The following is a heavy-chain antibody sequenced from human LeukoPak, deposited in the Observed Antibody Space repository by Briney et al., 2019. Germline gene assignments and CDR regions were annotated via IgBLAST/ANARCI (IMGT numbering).Heavy chain of an antibody. J-gene: IGHJ6*03. D-gene: IGHD4-17*01. CDR2: IRYDGSNK. V-gene: IGHV3-30*02. CDR3: AKVAVTTDYYYYYMDV. CDR1: GFTFSSYG. Sequence: GGSLRLSCAASGFTFSSYGMHWVRQAPGKGLEGVAFIRYDGSNKYYADSVKGRFTISRDNSKNTLYLQMNSLRAEDTAVYYCAKVAVTTDYYYYYMDVWGKGTTVTVSS.